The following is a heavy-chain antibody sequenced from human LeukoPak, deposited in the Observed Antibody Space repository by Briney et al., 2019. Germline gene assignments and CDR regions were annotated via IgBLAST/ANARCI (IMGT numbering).Heavy chain of an antibody. D-gene: IGHD2-2*01. J-gene: IGHJ5*02. Sequence: GASVKVSCKASGYTFTSHDINWVRQATGQGLEWMGWMNPSSGNTGYAQKFQGRVTMTSNTSISTAYMELNSLRSEDTAVYYCARGRRWLEVVPAAWFDPWGQGNLVTVSS. CDR1: GYTFTSHD. CDR2: MNPSSGNT. CDR3: ARGRRWLEVVPAAWFDP. V-gene: IGHV1-8*01.